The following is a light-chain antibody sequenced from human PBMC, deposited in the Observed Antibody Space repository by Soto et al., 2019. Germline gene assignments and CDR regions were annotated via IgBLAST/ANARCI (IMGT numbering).Light chain of an antibody. CDR1: QSVGSN. V-gene: IGKV3-15*01. CDR3: QQPSNWPLT. J-gene: IGKJ4*01. CDR2: GAS. Sequence: ERVMPQSPATLSVSPGERATLSCRASQSVGSNLAWYQQKRGQAPRLLIYGASTRATGIPARFSGSGSGTDFTLTISSLEPEDFAVYYCQQPSNWPLTFGGGTKVDIK.